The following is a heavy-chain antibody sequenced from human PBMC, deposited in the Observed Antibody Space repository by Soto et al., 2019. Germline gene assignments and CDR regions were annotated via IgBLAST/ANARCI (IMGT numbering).Heavy chain of an antibody. J-gene: IGHJ6*02. CDR2: TSWSSGST. D-gene: IGHD1-26*01. V-gene: IGHV3-9*01. CDR1: GFTFDDYA. CDR3: AEYLDSGSGAYYSYGMDV. Sequence: EVQLVESGGGLVQPGRSLRLSCAASGFTFDDYAMHWVRQAPGKGLEWISGTSWSSGSTDYADSVKGRFTISRDNAXXCXXLQMSSLRAEDTALYYCAEYLDSGSGAYYSYGMDVWGHGTTVTVSS.